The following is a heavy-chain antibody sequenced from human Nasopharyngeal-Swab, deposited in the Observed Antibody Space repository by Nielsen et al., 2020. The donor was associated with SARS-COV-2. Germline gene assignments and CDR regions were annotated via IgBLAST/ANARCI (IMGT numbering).Heavy chain of an antibody. Sequence: VRQMPGKGLEWMGRIDTSDSYTNYSPSCQGHVTISADKSISTPYLQWSSLKASDTAMYYWARKYSSGSPTDYWGQGTLVTVSS. V-gene: IGHV5-10-1*01. J-gene: IGHJ4*01. D-gene: IGHD6-19*01. CDR2: IDTSDSYT. CDR3: ARKYSSGSPTDY.